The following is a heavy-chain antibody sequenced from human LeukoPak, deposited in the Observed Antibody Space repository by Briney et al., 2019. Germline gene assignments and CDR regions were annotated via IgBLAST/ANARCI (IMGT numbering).Heavy chain of an antibody. CDR3: ASFGMDSSGYYGLDY. J-gene: IGHJ4*02. V-gene: IGHV1-2*06. CDR2: INPNSGDT. CDR1: GYTFTGYH. D-gene: IGHD3-22*01. Sequence: ASVKVSCKASGYTFTGYHMHWVRQAPGQGLEWMGRINPNSGDTNYAQNFQGRVTMTRDTSISTAYMELSRLRSDDTAVYYCASFGMDSSGYYGLDYWGQGTLVTVSS.